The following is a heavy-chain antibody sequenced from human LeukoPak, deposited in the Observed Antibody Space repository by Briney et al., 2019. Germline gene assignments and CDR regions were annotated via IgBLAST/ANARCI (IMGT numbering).Heavy chain of an antibody. V-gene: IGHV4-39*01. CDR2: IYYTGST. CDR3: ARRWGNIVGVTYEY. J-gene: IGHJ4*02. CDR1: GSSIASVSYY. Sequence: SETLSLTCTISGSSIASVSYYWGWLRPPPGLGLEWIVDIYYTGSTYYSPSLRSRVTMSVHTSENQFSLRLNSVTAVDTAVYYCARRWGNIVGVTYEYWGQGTLVTVSS. D-gene: IGHD3-16*01.